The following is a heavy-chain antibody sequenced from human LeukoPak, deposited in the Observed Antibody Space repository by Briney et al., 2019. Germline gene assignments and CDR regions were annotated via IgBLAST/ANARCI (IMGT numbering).Heavy chain of an antibody. V-gene: IGHV3-7*01. J-gene: IGHJ3*02. CDR3: ARAQTRWIPDDAFDI. Sequence: QPGGSLRLSCAASGFTFSSYWMSWVRQAPGKGLEWVANIKQDGSEKYYVDSVKGRFTISRDNAENTLYLQMNSLRAEDTAVYYCARAQTRWIPDDAFDIWGQGTMVTVSS. D-gene: IGHD5-24*01. CDR1: GFTFSSYW. CDR2: IKQDGSEK.